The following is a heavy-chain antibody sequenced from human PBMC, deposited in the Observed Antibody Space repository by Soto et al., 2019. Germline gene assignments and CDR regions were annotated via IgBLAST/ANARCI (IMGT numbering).Heavy chain of an antibody. V-gene: IGHV4-31*03. CDR1: GGSISSGGYY. J-gene: IGHJ4*02. D-gene: IGHD4-17*01. CDR2: IYYSGST. Sequence: QVQLQESGPGLVKPSQTLSLTCTVSGGSISSGGYYWSWIRQHPGKGLEWIGYIYYSGSTYYNPSLKSRVTISVDTSKNQFSLKLSSVTAADTAVYYCARGNWKYGDYGTNFDYWGQGTLVTVSS. CDR3: ARGNWKYGDYGTNFDY.